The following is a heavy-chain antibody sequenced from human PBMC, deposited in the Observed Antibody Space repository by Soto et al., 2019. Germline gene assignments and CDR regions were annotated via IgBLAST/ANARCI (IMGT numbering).Heavy chain of an antibody. CDR3: ARAYYYDSSGFSPGGY. Sequence: PGGSLRLSCSASGFTFSTYWMSWVRRAPGRGLEWVANIKQDGSEKYYVDSVRGRFTISRDTAKNSLYLQMNSLRAEDTAVYYCARAYYYDSSGFSPGGYWGQGTLVTVSS. V-gene: IGHV3-7*01. CDR2: IKQDGSEK. J-gene: IGHJ4*02. CDR1: GFTFSTYW. D-gene: IGHD3-22*01.